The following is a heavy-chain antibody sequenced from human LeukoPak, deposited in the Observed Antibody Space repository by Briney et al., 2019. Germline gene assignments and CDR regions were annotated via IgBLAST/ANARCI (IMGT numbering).Heavy chain of an antibody. J-gene: IGHJ4*02. CDR2: ISGSGGST. CDR1: GFTFSSYA. Sequence: WGSLRLSCAASGFTFSSYAMSWVRQAPGKGLEWVSAISGSGGSTYYADSVKGRVTISRDNSKNTLYLQMNSLRAEDTAVYYCAKDQVGSGAFGVVSFDYWGQGTLVTVSS. CDR3: AKDQVGSGAFGVVSFDY. D-gene: IGHD3-3*01. V-gene: IGHV3-23*01.